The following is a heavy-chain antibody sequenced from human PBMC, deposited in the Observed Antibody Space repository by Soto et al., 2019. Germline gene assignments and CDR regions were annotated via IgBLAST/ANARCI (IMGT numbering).Heavy chain of an antibody. J-gene: IGHJ5*02. Sequence: ASVKVSCKASGYIFGNYAVQWVRQAPGQSLEWMGWIHAGNGDTKYSQKFHGRVTITRDTSASTAYMELSGLRSEDTAVYYCARVPRYTSDIVEVPAVMFEDWFVPWGQGTLVTVSS. V-gene: IGHV1-3*01. CDR2: IHAGNGDT. D-gene: IGHD2-2*01. CDR1: GYIFGNYA. CDR3: ARVPRYTSDIVEVPAVMFEDWFVP.